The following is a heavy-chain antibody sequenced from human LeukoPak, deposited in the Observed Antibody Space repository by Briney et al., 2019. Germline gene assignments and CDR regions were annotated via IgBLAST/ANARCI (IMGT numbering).Heavy chain of an antibody. CDR3: ARRAYYYDSSGYYAFDI. V-gene: IGHV4-4*07. Sequence: SETLSLTCTVSGGSISSYYWSWIRQPAGKGLEWSGRIYTSGSTNYNPSLKSRVTMSVDTSKNQFSLNLSSVTAADTAVYYCARRAYYYDSSGYYAFDIWGQGTMVTVSS. D-gene: IGHD3-22*01. J-gene: IGHJ3*02. CDR1: GGSISSYY. CDR2: IYTSGST.